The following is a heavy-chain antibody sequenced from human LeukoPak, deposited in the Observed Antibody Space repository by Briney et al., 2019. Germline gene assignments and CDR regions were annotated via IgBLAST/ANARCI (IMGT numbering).Heavy chain of an antibody. V-gene: IGHV3-30*04. CDR1: GFTFSSYA. Sequence: GGSLRLSCAASGFTFSSYAMHWVRQAPGKGLEWVAVISYDGSNKYYADSVKGRFTISRDNSKNTLYLQMNSLRAEDTAVYYCARLGVVITADQDTDAFDIWGQGTMVTVSS. CDR3: ARLGVVITADQDTDAFDI. CDR2: ISYDGSNK. D-gene: IGHD3-22*01. J-gene: IGHJ3*02.